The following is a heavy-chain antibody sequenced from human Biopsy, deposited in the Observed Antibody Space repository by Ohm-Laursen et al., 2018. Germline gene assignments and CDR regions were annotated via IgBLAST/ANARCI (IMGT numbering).Heavy chain of an antibody. CDR1: GGTFSNYG. V-gene: IGHV1-69*06. CDR2: NIPILGTG. CDR3: ATKLTGYFHH. D-gene: IGHD3-9*01. Sequence: SVKVSCKAPGGTFSNYGVNWVRQAPGQSLEWLGGNIPILGTGNYAQKFQDRVTVAADTSTSTATMELRSLRSDDTAVYYCATKLTGYFHHWGQGTLVIVSS. J-gene: IGHJ1*01.